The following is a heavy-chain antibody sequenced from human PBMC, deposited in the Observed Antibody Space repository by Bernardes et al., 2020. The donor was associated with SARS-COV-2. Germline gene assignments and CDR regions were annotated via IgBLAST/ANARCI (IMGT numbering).Heavy chain of an antibody. Sequence: GSLRLSCAASGFTFSKAWMTWVRQSPGKGLEWVGRIKTNSEGGTADYGVPVKDRFTISRDDSEDTLYLQMHSLKSDDTAVYYCTAAEQFWGQGTLVTVAS. D-gene: IGHD6-19*01. V-gene: IGHV3-15*01. CDR2: IKTNSEGGTA. CDR3: TAAEQF. J-gene: IGHJ4*02. CDR1: GFTFSKAW.